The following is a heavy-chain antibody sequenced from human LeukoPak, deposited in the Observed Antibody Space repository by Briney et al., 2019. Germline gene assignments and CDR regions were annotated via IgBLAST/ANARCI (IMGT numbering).Heavy chain of an antibody. Sequence: SETLSLTCTVSGGSISSGSYYWSWIRQPAGKGLEWIGYIYYSGSTNYNPSLKSRVTISVDTSKNQFSLKLSSVTAADTAVYYCARGSVARSDYWGQGTLVTVSS. CDR3: ARGSVARSDY. CDR2: IYYSGST. J-gene: IGHJ4*02. CDR1: GGSISSGSYY. V-gene: IGHV4-61*10.